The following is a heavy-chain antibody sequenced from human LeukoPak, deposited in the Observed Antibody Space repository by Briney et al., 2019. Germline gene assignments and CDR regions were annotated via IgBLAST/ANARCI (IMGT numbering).Heavy chain of an antibody. J-gene: IGHJ3*01. CDR2: IYTSGST. CDR3: ARGRYCSADICSGGDAFV. CDR1: GGSISSYY. D-gene: IGHD2-15*01. V-gene: IGHV4-4*07. Sequence: SETLSLTCTVSGGSISSYYWSWIRQPAGKGLEWIGRIYTSGSTNYNPSLKSRVTMSVDTSKNQFSLKLSSVTAADTAVYYCARGRYCSADICSGGDAFVWGQGTMVSVSS.